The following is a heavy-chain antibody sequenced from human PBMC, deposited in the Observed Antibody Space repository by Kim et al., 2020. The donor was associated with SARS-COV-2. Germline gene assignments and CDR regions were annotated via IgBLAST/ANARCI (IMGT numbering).Heavy chain of an antibody. CDR2: ISYSGST. CDR3: ARQYTSNITRPPIPVAYARHYDK. V-gene: IGHV4-39*01. J-gene: IGHJ4*02. Sequence: SETLSLTCTASGGSISDTSFYWGWIRQPPGKGLEWIGTISYSGSTYYNPSLHSRVTLSVDTANNQFSLRLTSVAAADTATYFCARQYTSNITRPPIPVAYARHYDKWGRGILVTVSS. CDR1: GGSISDTSFY. D-gene: IGHD6-19*01.